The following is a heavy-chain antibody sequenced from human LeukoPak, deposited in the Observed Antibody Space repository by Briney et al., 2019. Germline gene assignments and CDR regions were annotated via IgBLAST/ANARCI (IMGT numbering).Heavy chain of an antibody. V-gene: IGHV3-23*01. CDR1: GFSFSSYA. J-gene: IGHJ6*02. Sequence: PGGSLRLSCAASGFSFSSYAMSWVRQAPGKGLVWVSSIRGTGETTFSADSVKGRFIISRDNSRSTLFLQMNSLRAEDTAVYYCASFRGMDVWGQGTTVTVSS. CDR3: ASFRGMDV. CDR2: IRGTGETT.